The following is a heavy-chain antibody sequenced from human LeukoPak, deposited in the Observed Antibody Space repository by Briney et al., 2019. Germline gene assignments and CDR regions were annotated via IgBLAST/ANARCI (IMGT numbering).Heavy chain of an antibody. Sequence: GGSLRLSCAASGFIFSNYWMSWVRQAPGKGLEWVANIQQNGGDKYYVDSVKGRFTISRDNARNSLYLQMNSLRAEDTAIYYCVRESRPGGAMGLYHNLDYWGQGTLVAVSS. CDR1: GFIFSNYW. CDR2: IQQNGGDK. CDR3: VRESRPGGAMGLYHNLDY. J-gene: IGHJ4*02. V-gene: IGHV3-7*01. D-gene: IGHD1-1*01.